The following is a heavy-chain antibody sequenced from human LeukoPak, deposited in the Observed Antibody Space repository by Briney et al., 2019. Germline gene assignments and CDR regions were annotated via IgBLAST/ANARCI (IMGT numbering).Heavy chain of an antibody. V-gene: IGHV1-2*02. CDR2: FNPKSGDT. D-gene: IGHD7-27*01. CDR3: ARDLPSTPNWELDY. J-gene: IGHJ4*02. CDR1: GYTFSDYY. Sequence: ASVKVSCKASGYTFSDYYPHWVRQAPGQGLEWMGKFNPKSGDTDYSQDFQGGVSMTRDTSISTAYMELSKLTSYDTAVYFCARDLPSTPNWELDYWGQGTLVTVSS.